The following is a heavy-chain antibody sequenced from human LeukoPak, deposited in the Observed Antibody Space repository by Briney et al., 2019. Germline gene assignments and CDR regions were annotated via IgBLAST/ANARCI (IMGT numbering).Heavy chain of an antibody. CDR3: ARDGTDGSYYDY. D-gene: IGHD1-1*01. CDR2: INPNSGGT. V-gene: IGHV1-2*02. J-gene: IGHJ4*02. CDR1: GYTFTGYY. Sequence: GASVKVSCKASGYTFTGYYMHWVRRAPGQGREWMGWINPNSGGTNYAQKFQGRVTMTRDTSISTAYMELSRLRSDDTAVYYCARDGTDGSYYDYWGQGTLVTVSS.